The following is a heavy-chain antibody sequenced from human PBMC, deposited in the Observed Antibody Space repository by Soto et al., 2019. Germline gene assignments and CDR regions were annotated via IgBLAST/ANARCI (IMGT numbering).Heavy chain of an antibody. V-gene: IGHV4-30-4*01. CDR2: SHHSGTT. J-gene: IGHJ6*02. CDR3: ARARGYCSGASCSLFYFYGLDV. CDR1: GDSITSVTNL. D-gene: IGHD2-15*01. Sequence: QVRLQESGPGLVKPSQTLSLTCTVSGDSITSVTNLWSWLRQPPGTGLEWMGFSHHSGTTFYNPSLKSRVMISGDTAENQMSLKMTSVTAADTAVYYCARARGYCSGASCSLFYFYGLDVWGQGTKVSVSS.